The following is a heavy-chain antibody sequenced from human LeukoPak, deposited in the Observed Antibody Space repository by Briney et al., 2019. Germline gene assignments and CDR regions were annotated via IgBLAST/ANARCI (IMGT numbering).Heavy chain of an antibody. J-gene: IGHJ5*02. V-gene: IGHV4-34*01. Sequence: SETLSLTCAVYGGSFSGYYWSWIRQPPGKGLEWIGEINHSGSTNYNPSLKSRVTISVDTSKNQFSLKLSSVTAADTAVYYCARGASSRRPVRWFDPWGQGTLVTVSS. CDR2: INHSGST. D-gene: IGHD6-13*01. CDR1: GGSFSGYY. CDR3: ARGASSRRPVRWFDP.